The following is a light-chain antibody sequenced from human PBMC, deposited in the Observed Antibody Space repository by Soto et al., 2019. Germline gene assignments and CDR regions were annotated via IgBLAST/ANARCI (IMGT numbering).Light chain of an antibody. CDR1: SSSIGTNF. CDR3: AAWDDNLSNDV. Sequence: QSVLTQPPSASGTPGQRVSISCSGYSSSIGTNFVYWYQQLPGTATKVLIHSNNQRPSGVPDRFSGSKSVTSASLAISGLRSEDDADYYCAAWDDNLSNDVFGSGTKLTVL. CDR2: SNN. V-gene: IGLV1-47*02. J-gene: IGLJ1*01.